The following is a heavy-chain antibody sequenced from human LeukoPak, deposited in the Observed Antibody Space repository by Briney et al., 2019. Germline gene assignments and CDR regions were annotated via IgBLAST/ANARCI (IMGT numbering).Heavy chain of an antibody. Sequence: ASVKVSCKASGYTFTSYDINWVRQATGQGLEWMGWMNPNSGNTGHAQKFQGRVTITRNTSISTAYMELSSLRSEDTAVYYCARGLLMRVYVWGRRYYYMDVWGKGTTVTVSS. D-gene: IGHD3-16*01. CDR3: ARGLLMRVYVWGRRYYYMDV. CDR1: GYTFTSYD. CDR2: MNPNSGNT. V-gene: IGHV1-8*03. J-gene: IGHJ6*03.